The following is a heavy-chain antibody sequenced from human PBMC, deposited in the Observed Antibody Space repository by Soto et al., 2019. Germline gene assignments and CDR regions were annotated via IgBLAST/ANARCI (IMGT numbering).Heavy chain of an antibody. CDR1: GFTFSSYA. J-gene: IGHJ3*02. CDR3: AKDPIAASRKDASDI. D-gene: IGHD6-6*01. Sequence: LRLSFAASGFTFSSYAMSWVRQAPGKGLEWVSAISGSGGSTYYADSVKGRFTISRDNSKNTLYLQMNSLRAEDTAVYYCAKDPIAASRKDASDIWGQGRMVTVSS. CDR2: ISGSGGST. V-gene: IGHV3-23*01.